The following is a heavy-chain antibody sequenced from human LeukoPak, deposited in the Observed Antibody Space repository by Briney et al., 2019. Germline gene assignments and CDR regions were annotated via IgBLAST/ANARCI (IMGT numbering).Heavy chain of an antibody. J-gene: IGHJ4*02. CDR2: IYYSGST. V-gene: IGHV4-39*07. CDR1: GGSISSSSYY. CDR3: ARGLYYGSGSYYKL. Sequence: SETLSLTCTVSGGSISSSSYYWGWIRQPPGKGLEWIGSIYYSGSTYYNPSLKSRVTISVDTSKNQFSLKLSSVTAADTAVYYCARGLYYGSGSYYKLWGQGTLVTVSS. D-gene: IGHD3-10*01.